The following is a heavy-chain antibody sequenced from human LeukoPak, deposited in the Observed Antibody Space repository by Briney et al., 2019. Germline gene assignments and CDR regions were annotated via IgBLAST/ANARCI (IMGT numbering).Heavy chain of an antibody. CDR2: IHYSGST. J-gene: IGHJ3*02. V-gene: IGHV4-59*01. CDR1: GGSISTYY. CDR3: ARVGSYAFDI. Sequence: SETLSLTCTVSGGSISTYYWSWIRQPPGKGLEWIGYIHYSGSTNQNPPLKSRVTISVDTSKNQFSLKLSSVTAADTAVYYCARVGSYAFDIWGQGTMVTVSS.